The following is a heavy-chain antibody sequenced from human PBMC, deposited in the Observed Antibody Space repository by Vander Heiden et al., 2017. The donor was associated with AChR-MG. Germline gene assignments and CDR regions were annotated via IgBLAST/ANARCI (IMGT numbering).Heavy chain of an antibody. V-gene: IGHV4-59*08. D-gene: IGHD3-10*01. J-gene: IGHJ6*02. CDR3: ARQGYYYGSGSYYYYYYGMDV. Sequence: QVPLQESGPGLVKPSATLSLTCTVPGGSISSYYWSWIRQPPGKGLEWIGYIYYSGSTNYNPSLKSRVAISVDTSKNQFSLKLSSVTAADTAVYYCARQGYYYGSGSYYYYYYGMDVWGQGTTVTVSS. CDR1: GGSISSYY. CDR2: IYYSGST.